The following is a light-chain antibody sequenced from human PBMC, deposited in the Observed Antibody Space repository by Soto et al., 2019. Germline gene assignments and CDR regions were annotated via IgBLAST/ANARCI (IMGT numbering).Light chain of an antibody. CDR1: QSVRSSY. CDR2: GAS. Sequence: VLTQSPGTLSLSPGERATLSCRASQSVRSSYLAWYQQNPGQAPRLLIYGASSRATGIPDRFSGSGSGTDFTLTISRLEPEDFAVYYCQQYGSTPWTFGQETKVEIK. J-gene: IGKJ1*01. V-gene: IGKV3-20*01. CDR3: QQYGSTPWT.